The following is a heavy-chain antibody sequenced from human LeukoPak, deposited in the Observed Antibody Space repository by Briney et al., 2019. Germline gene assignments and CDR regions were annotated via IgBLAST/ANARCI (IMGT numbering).Heavy chain of an antibody. CDR1: GFTFSHFW. J-gene: IGHJ4*02. CDR2: IKGDGIST. V-gene: IGHV3-74*01. CDR3: AKDLHEIAADF. D-gene: IGHD2-21*01. Sequence: PGGSLRLSCAASGFTFSHFWMHWVRQAPGKGLVWIARIKGDGISTNYAAPVQGRFTISRDNAKNTVYLQMNSLRAEDTAVYYCAKDLHEIAADFRGQGTLVTVSS.